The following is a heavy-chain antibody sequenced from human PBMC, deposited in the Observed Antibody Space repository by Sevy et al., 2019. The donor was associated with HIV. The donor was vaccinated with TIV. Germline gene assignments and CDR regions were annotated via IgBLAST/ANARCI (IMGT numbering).Heavy chain of an antibody. CDR1: GFTFGDYA. D-gene: IGHD3-3*01. Sequence: GGSLRLSCTASGFTFGDYAMNWVRQAPGKGLEWVGFIRSKAYGGTTKYAASVKGRFTISRDDSKSIAYLQMNSLKTEDTAVYYCTRPGITIFGEAFFDYWGQGSLVTVSS. CDR3: TRPGITIFGEAFFDY. J-gene: IGHJ4*02. V-gene: IGHV3-49*04. CDR2: IRSKAYGGTT.